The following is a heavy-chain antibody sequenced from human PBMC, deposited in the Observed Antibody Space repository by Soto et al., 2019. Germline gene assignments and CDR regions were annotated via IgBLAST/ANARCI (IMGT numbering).Heavy chain of an antibody. D-gene: IGHD4-17*01. CDR3: ARRYGYYFDY. CDR2: IYYNGGST. CDR1: GGSISSYY. Sequence: PSETLSLTCTVSGGSISSYYWSWIRQPPGKGLEWIGYIYYNGGSTNYNPSLKSRVTISVDTSKNQFSLKLSSVTAADTAVYYCARRYGYYFDYWGQGTLVTVSS. V-gene: IGHV4-59*08. J-gene: IGHJ4*02.